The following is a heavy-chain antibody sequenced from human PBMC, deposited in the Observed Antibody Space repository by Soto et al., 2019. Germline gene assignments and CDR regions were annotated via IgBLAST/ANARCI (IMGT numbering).Heavy chain of an antibody. CDR3: ARDPSMIVVVITTLFDY. CDR2: INPNSGGT. Sequence: VKVSCKASGYTFTGYYMHWVRQAPGQGLEWMGWINPNSGGTNYAQKFQGRVTMTRDTSISTAYMELSRLRSDDTAVYYCARDPSMIVVVITTLFDYWGQGTLVTVSS. V-gene: IGHV1-2*02. J-gene: IGHJ4*02. D-gene: IGHD3-22*01. CDR1: GYTFTGYY.